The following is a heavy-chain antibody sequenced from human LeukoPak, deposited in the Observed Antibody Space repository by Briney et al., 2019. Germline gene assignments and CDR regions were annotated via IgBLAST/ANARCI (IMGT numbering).Heavy chain of an antibody. Sequence: SEALSLTCAVSGGSINSHYWGWIRQPPGKGLQWIGDIYYTGKNNYNPSLKSRVTISLDTSKDHLSLNLTSVLAADTAIYYCVRRDTGWNYFDYWGQGILVTVSS. J-gene: IGHJ4*02. CDR3: VRRDTGWNYFDY. CDR1: GGSINSHY. D-gene: IGHD6-19*01. V-gene: IGHV4-59*08. CDR2: IYYTGKN.